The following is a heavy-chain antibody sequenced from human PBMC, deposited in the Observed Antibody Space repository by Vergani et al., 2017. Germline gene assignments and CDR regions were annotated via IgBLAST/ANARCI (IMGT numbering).Heavy chain of an antibody. Sequence: QVQLVQSGAEVKKPGASVKVSCKASGGTFSSYAITWVRQAPGQGLEWMGRIIPILGIANYAQKFQGRVTITADKSTSTAYMELSSLRSEDTAVYYCARDIRGPWGPEYGMDVWGQGTTVTVSS. D-gene: IGHD7-27*01. CDR2: IIPILGIA. CDR1: GGTFSSYA. CDR3: ARDIRGPWGPEYGMDV. V-gene: IGHV1-69*04. J-gene: IGHJ6*02.